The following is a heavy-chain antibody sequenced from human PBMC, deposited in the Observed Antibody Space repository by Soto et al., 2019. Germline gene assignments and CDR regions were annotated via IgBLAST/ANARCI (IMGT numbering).Heavy chain of an antibody. J-gene: IGHJ3*02. CDR1: GFTFSDEY. V-gene: IGHV3-72*01. Sequence: EVQLVESGGGLVQPGGSLRLSCAASGFTFSDEYMDWVRQAPGKGLEWVGRSRNKANGYTTEYAASGKGRFTISREDSKNSVFLQMNTLQTEDTAVYHCARGYTSGYYAFHIWGQGTMVTVSS. D-gene: IGHD6-19*01. CDR3: ARGYTSGYYAFHI. CDR2: SRNKANGYTT.